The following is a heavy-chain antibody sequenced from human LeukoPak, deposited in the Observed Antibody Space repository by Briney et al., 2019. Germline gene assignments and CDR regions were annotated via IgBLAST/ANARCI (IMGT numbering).Heavy chain of an antibody. V-gene: IGHV3-74*01. Sequence: GGSLRLSCAASGFTFSSYWLHWVRQAPGKGLVWVSRINSDGSSTTYADSVKGRFAISRDNAKNTLYLQMNSLRAEDTAVYYCARDSHSGSYPWDWGPGTLVTVSS. CDR1: GFTFSSYW. J-gene: IGHJ4*02. D-gene: IGHD1-26*01. CDR3: ARDSHSGSYPWD. CDR2: INSDGSST.